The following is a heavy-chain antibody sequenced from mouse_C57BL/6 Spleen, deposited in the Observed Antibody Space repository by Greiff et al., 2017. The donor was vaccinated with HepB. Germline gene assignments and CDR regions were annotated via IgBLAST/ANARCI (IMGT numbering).Heavy chain of an antibody. CDR3: ARWTTVVADAMDY. J-gene: IGHJ4*01. V-gene: IGHV1-26*01. CDR2: INPNNGGT. Sequence: EVQLQQSGPELVKPGASVKISCKASGYTFTDYYMNWVKQSHGKSLEWIGDINPNNGGTSYNQKFKGKATLTVDKSSSTAYMELRSLTSEDSAVYDCARWTTVVADAMDYWGQGTSVTVSS. D-gene: IGHD1-1*01. CDR1: GYTFTDYY.